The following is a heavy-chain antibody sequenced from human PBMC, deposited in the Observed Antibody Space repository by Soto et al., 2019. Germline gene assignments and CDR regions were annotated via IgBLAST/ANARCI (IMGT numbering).Heavy chain of an antibody. CDR1: GFTFSSYA. V-gene: IGHV3-23*01. D-gene: IGHD3-3*01. Sequence: GGSLRLSCAASGFTFSSYAMSWVRQAPGKGLEWVSAISGSGGSTYYADSVKGRFTISRDNSKNTLYLQMSSLRAEDTAVYYCAKLTRGDIFGVVEGPSYYYYGMDVWGQGTTVTVSS. CDR3: AKLTRGDIFGVVEGPSYYYYGMDV. CDR2: ISGSGGST. J-gene: IGHJ6*02.